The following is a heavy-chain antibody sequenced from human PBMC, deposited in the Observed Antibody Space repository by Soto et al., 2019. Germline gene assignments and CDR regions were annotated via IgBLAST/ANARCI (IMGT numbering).Heavy chain of an antibody. Sequence: ASVKVSCKASGYTFTSYDINWVRQATGQGLEWMGWMNPNSGNTGYAQKFQGRVTMTRNTSISTTYMELSSLRSEDTAVYYCARRGYSSSWYYYYYYGMDVWGQGTTVTVSS. CDR2: MNPNSGNT. V-gene: IGHV1-8*01. CDR1: GYTFTSYD. CDR3: ARRGYSSSWYYYYYYGMDV. D-gene: IGHD6-13*01. J-gene: IGHJ6*02.